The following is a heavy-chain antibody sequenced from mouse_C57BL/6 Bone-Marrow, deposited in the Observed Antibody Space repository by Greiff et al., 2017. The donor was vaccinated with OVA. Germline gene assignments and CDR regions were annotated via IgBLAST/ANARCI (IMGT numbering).Heavy chain of an antibody. V-gene: IGHV1-75*01. D-gene: IGHD2-4*01. CDR2: IFPGSGST. J-gene: IGHJ2*01. CDR1: GYTFTDYY. Sequence: QVHVKQSGPELVKPGASVKISCKASGYTFTDYYINWVKQRPGQGLEWIGWIFPGSGSTYYNEKFKGKATLTVDKSSSPAYMLLSSLASEDSAVYFSARKSYYDYPVGCWGQGTTLTVSS. CDR3: ARKSYYDYPVGC.